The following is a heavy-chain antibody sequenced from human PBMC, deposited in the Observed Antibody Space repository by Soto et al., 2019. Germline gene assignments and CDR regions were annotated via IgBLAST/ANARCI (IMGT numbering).Heavy chain of an antibody. CDR2: MNPNSGNT. J-gene: IGHJ6*02. CDR3: ARGIKQWLGLRPVKNYFYYGMDV. CDR1: GYTFTSYD. Sequence: ASVKVSCKASGYTFTSYDINWVRQATGQGLEWMGWMNPNSGNTGYAQKFQGRVTMTRNTSISTAYMELSSLRSEDTAVYYCARGIKQWLGLRPVKNYFYYGMDVWRQGTTVTVSS. D-gene: IGHD6-19*01. V-gene: IGHV1-8*01.